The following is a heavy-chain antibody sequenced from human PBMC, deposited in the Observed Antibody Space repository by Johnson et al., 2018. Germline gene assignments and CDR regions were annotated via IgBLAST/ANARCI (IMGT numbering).Heavy chain of an antibody. V-gene: IGHV3-30*03. D-gene: IGHD3-10*01. CDR1: GFTFSSYG. Sequence: VQLVETGGGLVQPGRSLRLSCAASGFTFSSYGMHWVRQAPGKGLEWVAVISYDGSNKYYADSVKGRFTISRDNSKNTLYLQMNSLKTEDTAVDYCTTDFPGGVYYYMDVWGKGTTVPVSS. CDR3: TTDFPGGVYYYMDV. J-gene: IGHJ6*03. CDR2: ISYDGSNK.